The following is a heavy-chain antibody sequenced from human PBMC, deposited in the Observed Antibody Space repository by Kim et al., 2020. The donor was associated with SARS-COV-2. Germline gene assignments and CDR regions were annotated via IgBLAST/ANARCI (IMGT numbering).Heavy chain of an antibody. CDR2: IYYSGST. J-gene: IGHJ5*02. CDR1: GGSISSGGYY. Sequence: SETLSLTCTVSGGSISSGGYYWSWIRQHPGKGLEWIGYIYYSGSTYYNPSLKSRVTISVDTSKNQFSLKLSSVTAADTAVYYCARGLRGYYGSSGSHYSLWFDPWGQGTLVTVSS. D-gene: IGHD3-22*01. V-gene: IGHV4-31*03. CDR3: ARGLRGYYGSSGSHYSLWFDP.